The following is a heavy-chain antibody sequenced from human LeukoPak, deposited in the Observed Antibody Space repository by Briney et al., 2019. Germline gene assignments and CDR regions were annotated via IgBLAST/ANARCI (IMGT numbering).Heavy chain of an antibody. V-gene: IGHV3-23*01. CDR2: IGDNGGNT. CDR3: AKIPVSYSGWSNFDY. Sequence: GGSLRLSCAASGFTFSSYAMSWVRQTPRTGLEWVSGIGDNGGNTYYADSVKGRFTISRDNSKNTLFLQMNSLRAEDTAVYYCAKIPVSYSGWSNFDYWGQGTLVTVSS. D-gene: IGHD5-12*01. J-gene: IGHJ4*02. CDR1: GFTFSSYA.